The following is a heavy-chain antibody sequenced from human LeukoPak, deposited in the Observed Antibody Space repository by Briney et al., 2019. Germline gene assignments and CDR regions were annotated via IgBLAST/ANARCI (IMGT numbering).Heavy chain of an antibody. CDR3: AKGGYCSSTSCPADY. CDR1: GFTFSGYA. V-gene: IGHV3-23*01. Sequence: GGSLRLSCAASGFTFSGYAMSWVRQAPGMGLEWVSVISGNGGNTHYADFVKGRFTISRDNSKNTLYLQMSSLRADDTAVYYCAKGGYCSSTSCPADYWGQGTLVTVSS. CDR2: ISGNGGNT. J-gene: IGHJ4*02. D-gene: IGHD2-2*01.